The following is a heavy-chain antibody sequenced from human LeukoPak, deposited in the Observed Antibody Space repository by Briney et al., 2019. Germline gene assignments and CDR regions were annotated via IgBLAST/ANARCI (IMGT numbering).Heavy chain of an antibody. Sequence: PGGSLRLSCAASGFTFSTYAMSWVRQSPGKGLEWVSAISGSDAGTYYADSVKGRFTISRDNSKNTLYLQMNSLRAEDTAVYYCARDLPPKLRFLEWTPSPSSFDPWGQGTLVTVSS. V-gene: IGHV3-23*01. J-gene: IGHJ5*02. CDR1: GFTFSTYA. D-gene: IGHD3-3*01. CDR3: ARDLPPKLRFLEWTPSPSSFDP. CDR2: ISGSDAGT.